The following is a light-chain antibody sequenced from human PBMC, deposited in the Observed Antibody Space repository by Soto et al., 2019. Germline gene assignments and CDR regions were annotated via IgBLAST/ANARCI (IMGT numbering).Light chain of an antibody. CDR1: QSVSSY. V-gene: IGKV3-11*01. J-gene: IGKJ5*01. CDR2: DAS. Sequence: EIVLTQSPATLSLSPGERSTLSCRARQSVSSYLAWYQQKPGKAPRILIYDASNRATGIPARFSGSGSGTDFTLTISSLAPEDFAFYYCQQCSNWPPLTCGQGTRLEIK. CDR3: QQCSNWPPLT.